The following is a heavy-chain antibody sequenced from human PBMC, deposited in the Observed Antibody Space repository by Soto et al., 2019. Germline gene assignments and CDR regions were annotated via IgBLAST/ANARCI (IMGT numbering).Heavy chain of an antibody. D-gene: IGHD5-12*01. CDR2: IIPIFGTA. CDR1: GGTFSSYA. V-gene: IGHV1-69*01. J-gene: IGHJ4*02. Sequence: QVQLVQSGAEVKKPGSSVKVSCKASGGTFSSYAISWVRQAPGQGLEGMGGIIPIFGTANDAQKFQGRVTITADESTSTAYRERSSLRSEDTAVYYCARRLTGYSGYEGIDFDYWGQGTRVTVSS. CDR3: ARRLTGYSGYEGIDFDY.